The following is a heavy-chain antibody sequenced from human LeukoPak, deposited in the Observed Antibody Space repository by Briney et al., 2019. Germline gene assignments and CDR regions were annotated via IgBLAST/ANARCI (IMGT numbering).Heavy chain of an antibody. CDR2: IWYDGSNK. Sequence: AGRSLRLSCAASGFTFSSYGMHWVRQAPGKGLEWVAVIWYDGSNKYYPDSVQGRSTISRDNSKNTLYLQVNSLRAEDTAVYYCARDRSMSGWYIDLWGRGTLVTVSS. CDR3: ARDRSMSGWYIDL. CDR1: GFTFSSYG. J-gene: IGHJ2*01. V-gene: IGHV3-33*01. D-gene: IGHD2/OR15-2a*01.